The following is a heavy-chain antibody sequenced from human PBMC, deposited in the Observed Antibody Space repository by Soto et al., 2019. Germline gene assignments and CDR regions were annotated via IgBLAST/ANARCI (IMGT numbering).Heavy chain of an antibody. V-gene: IGHV1-69*06. CDR3: ARESYDSSGYYYNMDV. CDR2: IIPIFGTA. J-gene: IGHJ6*02. CDR1: GGTFSSYA. D-gene: IGHD3-22*01. Sequence: SVKVSCKASGGTFSSYAISWVRQAPGQGLEWMGGIIPIFGTANYAQKFQGRVTITADKSTSTAYIELSSLRSEDTAVYYCARESYDSSGYYYNMDVWGQGTTVTVSS.